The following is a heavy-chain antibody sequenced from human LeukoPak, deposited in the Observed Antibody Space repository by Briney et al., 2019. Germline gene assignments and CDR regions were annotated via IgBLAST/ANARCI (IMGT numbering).Heavy chain of an antibody. J-gene: IGHJ3*02. CDR3: ARLSGSHDAFDI. CDR2: ISSSGGST. CDR1: GFTFSSYA. V-gene: IGHV3-23*01. D-gene: IGHD1-26*01. Sequence: PGGSLRLSCAASGFTFSSYAMSWVRQAPGKGLEWVSAISSSGGSTYYADSVKGRFTISRDNSKNTLYLQMNSLRAEDTAVYYCARLSGSHDAFDIWGQGTMVTVSS.